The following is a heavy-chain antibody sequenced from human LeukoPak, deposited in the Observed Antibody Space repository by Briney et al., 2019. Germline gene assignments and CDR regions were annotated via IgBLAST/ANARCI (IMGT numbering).Heavy chain of an antibody. CDR1: GYIFTNHP. J-gene: IGHJ4*02. CDR3: APLIGAYFDY. Sequence: GASVTVSCKTSGYIFTNHPMHWMRQAPGQRLEWMGWINTDNGNTKYSQKFRGRVAFTRDKSASTAYMELNSLTSEATSVYYCAPLIGAYFDYWGQGTLVTVSS. D-gene: IGHD3-22*01. V-gene: IGHV1-3*04. CDR2: INTDNGNT.